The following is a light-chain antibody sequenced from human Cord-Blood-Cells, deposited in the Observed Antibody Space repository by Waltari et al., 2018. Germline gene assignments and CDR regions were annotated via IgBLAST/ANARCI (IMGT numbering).Light chain of an antibody. CDR1: QSVSSY. J-gene: IGKJ2*01. Sequence: EIVLTQSPATLSLSPGERATLSCKASQSVSSYLAWYQQKPGQAPRLLIYDATHQAHWHPARFKCSGSGTDFTLTISSLEPEDFAVYYCQQRSNWMYTFGQGTKLEIK. CDR2: DAT. V-gene: IGKV3-11*01. CDR3: QQRSNWMYT.